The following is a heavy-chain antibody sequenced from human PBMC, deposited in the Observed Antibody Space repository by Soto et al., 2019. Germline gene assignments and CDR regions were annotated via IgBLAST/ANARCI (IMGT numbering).Heavy chain of an antibody. V-gene: IGHV3-15*01. CDR3: IVWEHHSFQY. CDR2: IRSKSDGGTT. J-gene: IGHJ4*02. CDR1: GFIFSNAW. Sequence: PGGSLRLSCAASGFIFSNAWMNWVRPGPGKGPEWVGRIRSKSDGGTTDYAAPVKGRFTISRDDSKNTVYLKMKRLKTEDTAVYSCIVWEHHSFQYWGQGNLVTVSS. D-gene: IGHD1-26*01.